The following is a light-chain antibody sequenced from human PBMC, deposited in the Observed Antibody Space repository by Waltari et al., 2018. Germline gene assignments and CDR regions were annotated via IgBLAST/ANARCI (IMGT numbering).Light chain of an antibody. CDR3: QQSSHIPYT. CDR1: QNIRTR. V-gene: IGKV1-39*01. CDR2: EVS. J-gene: IGKJ2*01. Sequence: DVQMTQSPPSLAASIADRVTITCRASQNIRTRLIWYQQKPVRAPKVLIYEVSNLQSGVPSRFSGTGSGTDFTLTISSPQPEDSATYYCQQSSHIPYTFGQGTKLEIK.